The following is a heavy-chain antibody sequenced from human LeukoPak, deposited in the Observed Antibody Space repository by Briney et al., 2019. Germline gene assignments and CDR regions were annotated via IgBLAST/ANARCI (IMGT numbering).Heavy chain of an antibody. Sequence: GGSLRLSCAASGFTFSNYAMIWVRQAPGKGLEWVSSISSSSIYIYYADSLKGRFTISRDNAKNSLYLQMNSLRAEDTAVYYCARGRDGYNLVDAFDIWGQGIMVTVSS. V-gene: IGHV3-21*01. CDR2: ISSSSIYI. CDR3: ARGRDGYNLVDAFDI. CDR1: GFTFSNYA. D-gene: IGHD5-24*01. J-gene: IGHJ3*02.